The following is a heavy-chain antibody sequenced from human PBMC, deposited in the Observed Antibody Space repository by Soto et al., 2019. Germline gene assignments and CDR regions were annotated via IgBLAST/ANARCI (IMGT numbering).Heavy chain of an antibody. J-gene: IGHJ4*02. D-gene: IGHD6-13*01. CDR2: IIPIFGTA. V-gene: IGHV1-69*01. Sequence: QVQLVQSGAEVKKPGSSVKVSCKASGGTFSSYAISWVRQAPGQGLEWMGGIIPIFGTANYAQKFQGRVTINADESTSTAYMELSSLRSEDTAVYYCARDLSPPKAAAGTFDYWGQGTLVTVSS. CDR1: GGTFSSYA. CDR3: ARDLSPPKAAAGTFDY.